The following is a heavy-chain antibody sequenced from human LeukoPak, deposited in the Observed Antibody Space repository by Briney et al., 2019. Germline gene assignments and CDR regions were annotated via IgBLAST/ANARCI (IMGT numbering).Heavy chain of an antibody. V-gene: IGHV3-21*04. CDR3: ARATRGSYYYDSSGYYGDAFDI. CDR1: GFIFSSYT. D-gene: IGHD3-22*01. J-gene: IGHJ3*02. Sequence: GGSLRLSCAASGFIFSSYTMNWVRHAPGKGLEWVSSISSSSSYIYFVDSVKGRFTISRDNAKNSLYLQMNSLRAEDTAVYYCARATRGSYYYDSSGYYGDAFDIWGQGTMVTVCS. CDR2: ISSSSSYI.